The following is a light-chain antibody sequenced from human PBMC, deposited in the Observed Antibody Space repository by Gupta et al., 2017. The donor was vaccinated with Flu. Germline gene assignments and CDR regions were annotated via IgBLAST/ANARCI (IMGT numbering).Light chain of an antibody. Sequence: GTLSLSPGERATRSCGARQSVSRNYLAWYQQNPGQTPRLLIYGASNRATCLPARFSGSGSGTEFILCISRLEPEDFAVYYCQQDFSSPSTFGQGTKLEIK. CDR3: QQDFSSPST. V-gene: IGKV3-20*01. CDR2: GAS. CDR1: QSVSRNY. J-gene: IGKJ2*01.